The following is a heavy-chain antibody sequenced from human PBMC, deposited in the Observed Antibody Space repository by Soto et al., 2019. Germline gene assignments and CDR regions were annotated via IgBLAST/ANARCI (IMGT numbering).Heavy chain of an antibody. J-gene: IGHJ4*02. CDR1: GYTFTSYG. D-gene: IGHD3-3*01. CDR3: ARGGRVDTIFGVADYFDY. Sequence: ASVKVSCKASGYTFTSYGISWVRQAPGQGLEWMGWISAYNGNTNYAQKLQGRVTMTTDTSTSTAYMELRSLRSDDTAVYYCARGGRVDTIFGVADYFDYWGQGTLVTVSS. CDR2: ISAYNGNT. V-gene: IGHV1-18*01.